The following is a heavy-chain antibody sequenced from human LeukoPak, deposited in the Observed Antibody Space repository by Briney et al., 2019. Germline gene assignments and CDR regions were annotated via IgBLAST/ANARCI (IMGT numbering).Heavy chain of an antibody. J-gene: IGHJ1*01. D-gene: IGHD3-10*01. V-gene: IGHV3-66*01. CDR2: IYSGGST. CDR3: ARSNYYGSGSPPSAFQH. CDR1: GFIFSDYY. Sequence: GGSLRLSCAASGFIFSDYYMSWVRQAPGKGLEGVSVIYSGGSTYYADSVKGRFTISRDNSKNTLYLQMNSLRAEDTAVYYCARSNYYGSGSPPSAFQHWGQGTLVTVSS.